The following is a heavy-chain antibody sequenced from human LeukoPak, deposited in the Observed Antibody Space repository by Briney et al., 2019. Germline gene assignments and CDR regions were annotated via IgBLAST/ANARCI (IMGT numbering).Heavy chain of an antibody. CDR1: GFTFSSYG. D-gene: IGHD6-13*01. CDR3: ATPGRIPEAANWFDP. J-gene: IGHJ5*02. Sequence: GGSLRLSCAASGFTFSSYGMHWVRQAPGKGLEWVGHIKSRTDGGTTDYAAPVKGGFTISRDDSENTLYLQMNSLKTEDTAVYYCATPGRIPEAANWFDPWGQGTLVTVSS. V-gene: IGHV3-15*01. CDR2: IKSRTDGGTT.